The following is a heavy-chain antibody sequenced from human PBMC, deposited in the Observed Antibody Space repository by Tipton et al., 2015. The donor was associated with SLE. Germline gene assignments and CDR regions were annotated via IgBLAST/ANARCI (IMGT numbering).Heavy chain of an antibody. CDR1: GFTFSSYE. D-gene: IGHD4-11*01. CDR3: ARGPAMTTDYYMDV. J-gene: IGHJ6*03. V-gene: IGHV3-48*03. Sequence: SLRLSCAASGFTFSSYEMNWVRQAPGKGLEWVSYISSSGSTIYYADSVKGRFTISRDNAKNSLYLQMNSLRAEDTAVYYCARGPAMTTDYYMDVWGKGTTVTVSS. CDR2: ISSSGSTI.